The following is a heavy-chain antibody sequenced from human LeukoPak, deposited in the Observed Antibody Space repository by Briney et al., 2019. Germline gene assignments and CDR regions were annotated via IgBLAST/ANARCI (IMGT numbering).Heavy chain of an antibody. Sequence: GGSLRLSCAASGFTVSSNYMSWVRQAPGKGLEWVSVIYSGGSTYYADSVKGRFTISRDNSKNTVYLQMNSLRAEDTAVYYCARRTYDSSGYDNWGQGTLVTVSS. CDR1: GFTVSSNY. D-gene: IGHD3-22*01. J-gene: IGHJ4*02. CDR2: IYSGGST. V-gene: IGHV3-53*01. CDR3: ARRTYDSSGYDN.